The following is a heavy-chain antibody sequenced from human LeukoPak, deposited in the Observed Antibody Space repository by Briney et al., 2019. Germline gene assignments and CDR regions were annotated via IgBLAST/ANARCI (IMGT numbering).Heavy chain of an antibody. CDR3: SKGGIAVAGNWFDP. CDR1: GYTFSSYG. J-gene: IGHJ5*02. D-gene: IGHD6-19*01. Sequence: ASVKVSCKASGYTFSSYGISWVRQAPGQGLEWMGWISAYNGNTHYAQKLQGRVTMTINTSTITAYMELSSLRTDDTAVNYRSKGGIAVAGNWFDPGGQGTLVTVSS. CDR2: ISAYNGNT. V-gene: IGHV1-18*01.